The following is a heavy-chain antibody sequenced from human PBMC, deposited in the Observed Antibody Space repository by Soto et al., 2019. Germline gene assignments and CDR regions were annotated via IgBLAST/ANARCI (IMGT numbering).Heavy chain of an antibody. CDR2: IYYSGST. CDR3: ARGRFDWLLSLSPFDP. Sequence: SETLSLTCTVSGGSISSGGYYWSWIRQHPGKGLEWIGYIYYSGSTYYNPSLKSRVTISVDTSKNQFSLKLSSVTAADTAVYYCARGRFDWLLSLSPFDPWGQGTLVPVSS. J-gene: IGHJ5*02. CDR1: GGSISSGGYY. D-gene: IGHD3-9*01. V-gene: IGHV4-31*03.